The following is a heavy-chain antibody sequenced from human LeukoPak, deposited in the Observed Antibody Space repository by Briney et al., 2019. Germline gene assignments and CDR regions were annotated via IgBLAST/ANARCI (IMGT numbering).Heavy chain of an antibody. V-gene: IGHV3-74*01. J-gene: IGHJ6*03. CDR2: INSDGSST. CDR3: AREYYDSGGYSYYYYYYMDV. Sequence: GGSLRLSCAASGFTFSSYWMHWVRQAPGKGLVWVSRINSDGSSTSYADSVKGRFTISRDNAKNTLYLQMNSLRAEDTAVYYCAREYYDSGGYSYYYYYYMDVWGKGTTVTVSS. CDR1: GFTFSSYW. D-gene: IGHD3-22*01.